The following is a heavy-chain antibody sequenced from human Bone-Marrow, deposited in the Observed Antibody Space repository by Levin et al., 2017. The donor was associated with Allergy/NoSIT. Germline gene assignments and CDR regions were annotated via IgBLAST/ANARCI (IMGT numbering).Heavy chain of an antibody. CDR1: GYTFTSYD. D-gene: IGHD2-15*01. CDR3: ARGRGGCSGGSCYFAGGDYYDYYGMDV. V-gene: IGHV1-8*01. Sequence: ASVKVSCKASGYTFTSYDINWVRQATGQGLEWMGWMNPNSGNTGYAQKFQGRVTMTRNTSISTAYMELSSLRSEDTAVYYCARGRGGCSGGSCYFAGGDYYDYYGMDVWGQGTTVTVSS. J-gene: IGHJ6*02. CDR2: MNPNSGNT.